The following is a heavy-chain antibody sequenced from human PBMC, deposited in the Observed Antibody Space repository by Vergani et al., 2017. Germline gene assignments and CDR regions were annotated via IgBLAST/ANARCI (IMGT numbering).Heavy chain of an antibody. D-gene: IGHD1-26*01. CDR2: IYYSGST. J-gene: IGHJ4*02. V-gene: IGHV4-39*01. CDR1: GGSISSSSYY. Sequence: QLQLQESGPGLVKPSETLSLTCTVSGGSISSSSYYWGWIRQPPGKGLEWIGSIYYSGSTYYNPSLKSRVTISVDTSKNQFSLKLSSVTAADMAVYYCARLSGSYSSVDYWGQGTLVTVSS. CDR3: ARLSGSYSSVDY.